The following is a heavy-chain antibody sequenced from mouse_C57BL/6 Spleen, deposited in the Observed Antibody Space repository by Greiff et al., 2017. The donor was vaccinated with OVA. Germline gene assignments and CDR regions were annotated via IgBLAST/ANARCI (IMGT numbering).Heavy chain of an antibody. CDR1: GFSLSTSGMG. V-gene: IGHV8-12*01. D-gene: IGHD2-2*01. Sequence: QVTLKVCGPGILQSSQTLSLTCSFSGFSLSTSGMGVSWLRQPSGKGLEWLAHIYWDDDKRYNPSLKSRLTISKDTSRNQVFLKITSVDTADTATYYCAAWLRHAMDYWGQGTSVTVSS. CDR2: IYWDDDK. J-gene: IGHJ4*01. CDR3: AAWLRHAMDY.